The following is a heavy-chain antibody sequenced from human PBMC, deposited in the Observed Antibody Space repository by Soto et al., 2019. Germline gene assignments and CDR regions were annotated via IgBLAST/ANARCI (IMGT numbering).Heavy chain of an antibody. V-gene: IGHV1-46*01. CDR1: GYTFTSYY. J-gene: IGHJ6*02. CDR2: INPSGGST. Sequence: ASVMVSCKATGYTFTSYYMHWVRQAPGQGIERMGIINPSGGSTGYAQKFQGRVIKTRDTTTSTVYMGQSGLGTEDTAVDYGAGYPVSKIVVVNYYYGSDDWGRGATDTGS. D-gene: IGHD3-22*01. CDR3: AGYPVSKIVVVNYYYGSDD.